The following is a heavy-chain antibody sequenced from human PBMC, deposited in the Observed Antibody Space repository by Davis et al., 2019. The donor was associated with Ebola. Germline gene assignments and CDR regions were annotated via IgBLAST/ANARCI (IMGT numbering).Heavy chain of an antibody. CDR3: ARGRLLEWPPTFYGLDV. Sequence: GSLRFSCSVSGASISSYYWSWIRQAPGKGLEWIGFRYNSGSTNYNPSLQSRVIISIDTANKQISLKLSSVTAADTAVYYCARGRLLEWPPTFYGLDVWGKGTTVTVSS. V-gene: IGHV4-59*01. CDR1: GASISSYY. D-gene: IGHD3-3*01. J-gene: IGHJ6*04. CDR2: RYNSGST.